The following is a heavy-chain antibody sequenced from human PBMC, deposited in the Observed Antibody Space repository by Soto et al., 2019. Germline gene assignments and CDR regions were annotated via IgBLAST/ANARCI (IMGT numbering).Heavy chain of an antibody. V-gene: IGHV3-7*05. CDR2: IKQDGSEK. CDR1: GFTFSSYW. J-gene: IGHJ6*02. Sequence: GGSLRLSCAASGFTFSSYWMSWVRQAPGKGLEWVANIKQDGSEKYYVDSVKGRFTISRDNAKNSLYLQMNSLRAEDTAVYYCARIDLLGYYDFWSGYYLAWENPVARADKNGMDVWGQGTTVTVSS. D-gene: IGHD3-3*01. CDR3: ARIDLLGYYDFWSGYYLAWENPVARADKNGMDV.